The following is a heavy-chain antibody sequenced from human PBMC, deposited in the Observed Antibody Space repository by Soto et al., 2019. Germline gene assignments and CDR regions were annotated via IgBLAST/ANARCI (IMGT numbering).Heavy chain of an antibody. D-gene: IGHD6-6*01. Sequence: ASVKVSCKASGYTFTSYDINWVRQATGQGLEWMGWMNPNSGNAGYAQKFQGRVTMTRNTSISTAYMELSSLRSEDTAVYYCASWGGSSSSSDFDYWGQGTLVTVSS. CDR1: GYTFTSYD. CDR3: ASWGGSSSSSDFDY. CDR2: MNPNSGNA. V-gene: IGHV1-8*01. J-gene: IGHJ4*02.